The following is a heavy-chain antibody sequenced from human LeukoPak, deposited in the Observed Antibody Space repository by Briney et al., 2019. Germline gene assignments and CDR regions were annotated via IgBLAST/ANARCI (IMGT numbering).Heavy chain of an antibody. CDR2: IYYSGST. CDR3: ARRTPILKNYDSDPIDAFDI. Sequence: PSETLSLTCTVSGGSISSSSYYWGWIRQPPGTGLEWIGNIYYSGSTYDNSSLKSRVTISVDTSKNQFSLRLSSVTAADTAVYYCARRTPILKNYDSDPIDAFDIWGQGTMVTVSS. V-gene: IGHV4-39*01. CDR1: GGSISSSSYY. D-gene: IGHD3-22*01. J-gene: IGHJ3*02.